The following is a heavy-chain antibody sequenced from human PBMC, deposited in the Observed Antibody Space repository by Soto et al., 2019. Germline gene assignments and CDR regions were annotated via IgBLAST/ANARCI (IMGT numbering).Heavy chain of an antibody. V-gene: IGHV3-21*01. CDR2: ISSSSYYI. CDR3: AREKEDEGSSSLRVYYGMDA. Sequence: VGSLRLSCAASGFTLSTYRMTWVRQAPGKGLEWVSSISSSSYYIHYADSVKGRFTISRDSAKNSAYLQLNSLRAEDTAVYYCAREKEDEGSSSLRVYYGMDAWGQGTTVTVSS. CDR1: GFTLSTYR. D-gene: IGHD6-6*01. J-gene: IGHJ6*02.